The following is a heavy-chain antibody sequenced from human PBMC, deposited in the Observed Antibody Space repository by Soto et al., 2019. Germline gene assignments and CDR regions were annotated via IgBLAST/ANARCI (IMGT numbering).Heavy chain of an antibody. CDR2: FDPEDGET. CDR3: ATDLTGSYICFGLRYYYYAMDV. V-gene: IGHV1-24*01. CDR1: GYTLTELS. J-gene: IGHJ6*02. Sequence: ASVKVSGKVSGYTLTELSMPWVRQAPGKGLEWLGGFDPEDGETICAQKFQRRVTMTEDTSTDTTYMELSSLRTEDTDVDYCATDLTGSYICFGLRYYYYAMDVLGQGTTGTRS. D-gene: IGHD2-2*02.